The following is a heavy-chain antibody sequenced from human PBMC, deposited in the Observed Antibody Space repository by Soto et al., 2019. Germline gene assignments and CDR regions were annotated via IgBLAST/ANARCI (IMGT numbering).Heavy chain of an antibody. J-gene: IGHJ4*02. D-gene: IGHD3-22*01. V-gene: IGHV4-59*01. CDR2: IYYSGST. CDR3: ARAYYYDSSGYSPLGY. CDR1: GGSISSYY. Sequence: SETLSLTCTVSGGSISSYYWSWIRQPPGKGLEWIGYIYYSGSTNYNPSLKSRVTISVDTSKNQFSLKLSSVTAAGTAVYYCARAYYYDSSGYSPLGYWGQGTLVTVSS.